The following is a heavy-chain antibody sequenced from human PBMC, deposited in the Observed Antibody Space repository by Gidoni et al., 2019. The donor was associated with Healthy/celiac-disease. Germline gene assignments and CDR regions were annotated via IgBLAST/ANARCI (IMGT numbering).Heavy chain of an antibody. CDR2: IIPIFGTA. V-gene: IGHV1-69*01. Sequence: QVQLVQSGAEVKKPGSSVKVSCKASGGTFSSYAISWVRQAPGQGLEWMGGIIPIFGTANYAQKFQGRVTITADESTSTAYMELSSLRSEDTAVYYCARTKDEYSSSSALVYFQHWGQGTLVTVSS. CDR1: GGTFSSYA. CDR3: ARTKDEYSSSSALVYFQH. J-gene: IGHJ1*01. D-gene: IGHD6-6*01.